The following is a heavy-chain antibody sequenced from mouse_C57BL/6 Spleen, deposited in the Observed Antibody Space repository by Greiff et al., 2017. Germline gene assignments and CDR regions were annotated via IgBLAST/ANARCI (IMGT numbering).Heavy chain of an antibody. CDR3: ARGHLDYAMDY. CDR2: IYPGDGDT. CDR1: GYAFSSSW. J-gene: IGHJ4*01. D-gene: IGHD6-1*01. V-gene: IGHV1-82*01. Sequence: VQLQQSGPELVKPGASVKISCKASGYAFSSSWMNWVKQRPGKGLEWIGRIYPGDGDTNYNGQFKGKATLTADKSSSTAYMQLSSLTSEDSAVYFCARGHLDYAMDYWGQGTSVTVSS.